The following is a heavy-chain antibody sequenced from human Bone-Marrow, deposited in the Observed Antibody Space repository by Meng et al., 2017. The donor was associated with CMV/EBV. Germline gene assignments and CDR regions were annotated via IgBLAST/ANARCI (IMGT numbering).Heavy chain of an antibody. CDR2: IHSDNITT. D-gene: IGHD2-15*01. Sequence: GESLKISCAASGFTLSNYWMHWVRQAPGQGPVWVSRIHSDNITTNYADSVKGRFTISRDNAKNTLYLQMSSLKAEDTAVYYCARDYGEGGNCWGQGTLVTVSS. V-gene: IGHV3-74*01. CDR1: GFTLSNYW. J-gene: IGHJ4*02. CDR3: ARDYGEGGNC.